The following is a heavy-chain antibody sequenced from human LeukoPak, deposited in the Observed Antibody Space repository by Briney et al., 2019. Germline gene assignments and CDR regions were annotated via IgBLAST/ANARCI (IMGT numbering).Heavy chain of an antibody. J-gene: IGHJ4*02. V-gene: IGHV4-34*01. CDR3: ARHREQSESYYYFDY. Sequence: SETLSLTCAVYGGSFSGYYWSWIRQPPGKGLEWIGEINHSGSTNYNPSLKSRVTISVDTSKNQFSLKLSSVTAAGTAVYYCARHREQSESYYYFDYWGQGTLVTVSS. CDR2: INHSGST. D-gene: IGHD1-26*01. CDR1: GGSFSGYY.